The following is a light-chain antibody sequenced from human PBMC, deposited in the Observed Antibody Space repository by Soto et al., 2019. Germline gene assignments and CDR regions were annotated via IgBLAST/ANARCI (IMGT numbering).Light chain of an antibody. CDR2: EDN. J-gene: IGLJ2*01. CDR1: SSDVGAYKL. Sequence: QSVLTQPASVSGSPGQSITISCSGSSSDVGAYKLVSWYQQHPGKAPKLIIFEDNKRPSGVFNRFSGSKSANTASLTIAGLQAGDEADYYCCSYAGGNAWVFGGGTKVTVL. CDR3: CSYAGGNAWV. V-gene: IGLV2-23*01.